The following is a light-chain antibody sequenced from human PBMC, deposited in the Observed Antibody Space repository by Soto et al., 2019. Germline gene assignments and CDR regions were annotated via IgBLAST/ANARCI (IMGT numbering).Light chain of an antibody. J-gene: IGLJ1*01. Sequence: QSELTQPASVSGSPGQSITISCTETSSDVGGYNYVSWYQHHPGKAPKLIIYDVTNRPSGVSNPFSGSKSGNTASLTISGLQPEDEADYYCSSYTTSNTRQIVFGTGTKVTVL. V-gene: IGLV2-14*03. CDR3: SSYTTSNTRQIV. CDR2: DVT. CDR1: SSDVGGYNY.